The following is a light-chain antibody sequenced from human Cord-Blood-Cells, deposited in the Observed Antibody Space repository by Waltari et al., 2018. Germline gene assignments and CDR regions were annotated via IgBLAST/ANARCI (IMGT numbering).Light chain of an antibody. J-gene: IGKJ2*01. CDR2: KAS. CDR1: QSISSW. Sequence: DIQMNQSPSTLSASVGDRVTLTCRASQSISSWLAGKQQKPGKAPKLLSYKASSLESGVPARFSGSGSGTECTLTISSLQPDDFATYYCQQYSSYPGYTFGQGTNLEIK. CDR3: QQYSSYPGYT. V-gene: IGKV1-5*03.